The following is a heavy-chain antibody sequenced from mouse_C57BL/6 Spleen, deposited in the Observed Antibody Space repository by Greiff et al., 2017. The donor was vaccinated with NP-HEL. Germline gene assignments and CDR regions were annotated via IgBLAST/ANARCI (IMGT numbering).Heavy chain of an antibody. CDR1: GYTFTSYW. V-gene: IGHV1-50*01. D-gene: IGHD1-1*01. CDR3: ARYYGSSFWYFDV. Sequence: VQLQQPGAELVKPGASVKLSCKASGYTFTSYWMQWVKQRPGQGLEWIGEIDPSDSYTNYNQKFNGKATLTVETSSSTAYMQLSSLTSEDSAVYYCARYYGSSFWYFDVWGTGTTVTVSS. J-gene: IGHJ1*03. CDR2: IDPSDSYT.